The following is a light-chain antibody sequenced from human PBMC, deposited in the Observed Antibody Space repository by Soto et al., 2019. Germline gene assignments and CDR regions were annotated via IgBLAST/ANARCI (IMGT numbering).Light chain of an antibody. V-gene: IGLV2-14*01. CDR1: SSDVGGYNH. J-gene: IGLJ3*02. CDR3: NSYTSQNTRV. Sequence: QSALTQPASVSGSPGQSITISCTGTSSDVGGYNHVSWYQQHPGKAPKLIIYEVTNRPSDVSSRFSGSKSGNTASLTISGLQAEDEADYFCNSYTSQNTRVFGGGTKVTVL. CDR2: EVT.